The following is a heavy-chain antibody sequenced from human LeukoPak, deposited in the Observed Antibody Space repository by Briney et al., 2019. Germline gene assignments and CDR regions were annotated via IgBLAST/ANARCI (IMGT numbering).Heavy chain of an antibody. CDR3: ARSGYSYGRADY. V-gene: IGHV1-69*04. D-gene: IGHD5-18*01. Sequence: SVKVSCKASGGTFSSYAISWVRQAPGQGLEWMGRIIPILGIANYAQKFQGRVTITADKSTSTAYMELSSLRSEDTAVYYCARSGYSYGRADYWGQGTLVTVSS. CDR1: GGTFSSYA. J-gene: IGHJ4*02. CDR2: IIPILGIA.